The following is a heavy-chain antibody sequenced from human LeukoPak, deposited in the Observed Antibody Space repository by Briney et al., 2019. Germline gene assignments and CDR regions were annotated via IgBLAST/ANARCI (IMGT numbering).Heavy chain of an antibody. CDR2: INSDGSST. CDR1: GFTFSSYW. V-gene: IGHV3-74*01. J-gene: IGHJ6*03. CDR3: ARLAGSGSPYYYYYYYMDV. Sequence: GGSLRLSCAASGFTFSSYWMHWVRQAPGKGLVWVSRINSDGSSTSYADSVKGRFTISRDNAKNTLYLQMNSLRAEDTAVYYCARLAGSGSPYYYYYYYMDVWGKGTTVTVSS. D-gene: IGHD3-10*01.